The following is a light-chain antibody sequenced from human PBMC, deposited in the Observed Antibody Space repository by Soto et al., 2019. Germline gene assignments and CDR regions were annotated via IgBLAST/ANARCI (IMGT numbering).Light chain of an antibody. CDR2: AAS. CDR3: QQSYITPYT. Sequence: DIQMTLYPSSLSASVGDTVTITCRASQSISVHLNWYQQKPGKVPKLLIYAASNLQSGVPSSFSGSGSETDFALTISSLQPEDFATYYCQQSYITPYTFGQGTKLQIK. V-gene: IGKV1-39*01. CDR1: QSISVH. J-gene: IGKJ2*01.